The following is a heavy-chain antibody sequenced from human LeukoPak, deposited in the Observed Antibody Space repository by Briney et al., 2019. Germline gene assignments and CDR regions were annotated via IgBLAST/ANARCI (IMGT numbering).Heavy chain of an antibody. D-gene: IGHD6-19*01. Sequence: SQTLSLTCAISGDSVSSNSGAWNWIRQSPSRGLEWLGRTFYRSKWYNNYAESVKSRITINPDTSKNQFSLQLNSVTPEDTAVYYCARDEPISGWPYNVHWGQGSLVTVSS. V-gene: IGHV6-1*01. CDR3: ARDEPISGWPYNVH. CDR1: GDSVSSNSGA. CDR2: TFYRSKWYN. J-gene: IGHJ4*02.